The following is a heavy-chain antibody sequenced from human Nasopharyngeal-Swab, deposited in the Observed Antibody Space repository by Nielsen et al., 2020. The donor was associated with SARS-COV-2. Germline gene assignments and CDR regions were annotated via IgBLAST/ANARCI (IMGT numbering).Heavy chain of an antibody. D-gene: IGHD2-2*01. J-gene: IGHJ6*03. CDR2: IYHSGST. Sequence: VRQMPGKGLEWIGEIYHSGSTNYNPSLKSRVTISVDKSKNQFSLKLSSVTAADTAVYYCAREGPYCSSTSCYYYYMDVWGKGTTATVSS. V-gene: IGHV4-4*02. CDR3: AREGPYCSSTSCYYYYMDV.